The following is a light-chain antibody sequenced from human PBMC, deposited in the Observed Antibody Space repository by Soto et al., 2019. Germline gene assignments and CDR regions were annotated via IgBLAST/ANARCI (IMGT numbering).Light chain of an antibody. Sequence: EIVMTQSPATLSVSPGERATLSCRASQSVSSNLAWYQQKPGQAPRLLIYGASTRATGIPARFSGSGSGTDFTLTISSLQSEDFATYYCQQYYSYPRTFGQGTKV. J-gene: IGKJ1*01. CDR3: QQYYSYPRT. CDR1: QSVSSN. CDR2: GAS. V-gene: IGKV3-15*01.